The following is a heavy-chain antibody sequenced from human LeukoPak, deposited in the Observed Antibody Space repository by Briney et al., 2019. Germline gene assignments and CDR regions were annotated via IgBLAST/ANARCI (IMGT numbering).Heavy chain of an antibody. V-gene: IGHV3-48*03. Sequence: GGSLRLSCVASGFIFSDYEMNWVRQAPGKGLEYISYISGSGNTMNYADSVKGRFIISRDNAKDSLHLQMNSLRVEDTALYYCAGDRPGTTYGFAHWGQATLVSVSS. D-gene: IGHD1-14*01. CDR2: ISGSGNTM. CDR3: AGDRPGTTYGFAH. CDR1: GFIFSDYE. J-gene: IGHJ5*02.